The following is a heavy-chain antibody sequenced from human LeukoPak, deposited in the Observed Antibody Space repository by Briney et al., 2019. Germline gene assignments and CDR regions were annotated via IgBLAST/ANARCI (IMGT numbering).Heavy chain of an antibody. Sequence: PGGSLRLSCVASGFTFSTYWMHWVRQPLGKGLVWVSRINPDGSTTNYADSVKGRFTISRDNAKNTLYLQMNSLTVEDTAVYYCVRIATVTTPDYWGQGTLVTVSS. CDR1: GFTFSTYW. D-gene: IGHD4-17*01. J-gene: IGHJ4*02. CDR3: VRIATVTTPDY. V-gene: IGHV3-74*01. CDR2: INPDGSTT.